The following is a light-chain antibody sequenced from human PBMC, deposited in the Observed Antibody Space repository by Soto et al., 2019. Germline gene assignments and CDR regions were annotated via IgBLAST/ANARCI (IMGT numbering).Light chain of an antibody. CDR1: QTINNW. CDR3: QQYNTFSP. CDR2: HVS. V-gene: IGKV1-5*01. J-gene: IGKJ1*01. Sequence: DIPMTQSPSTLSASVGDIVTIACRASQTINNWLAWYQQKPGQAPKLLIYHVSTLDSGVPSRFSGSGSGTEFTLTIRSLQPDDFATYYFQQYNTFSPFGQGSKVEIK.